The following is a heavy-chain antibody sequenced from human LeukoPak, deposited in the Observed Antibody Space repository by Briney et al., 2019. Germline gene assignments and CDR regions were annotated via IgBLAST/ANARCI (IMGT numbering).Heavy chain of an antibody. J-gene: IGHJ4*02. CDR1: GYTFTSYA. CDR3: ARGNVLLWFGELTELDY. CDR2: INAGNGNT. V-gene: IGHV1-3*01. D-gene: IGHD3-10*01. Sequence: ASVKVSCKASGYTFTSYAMHWVRQAPGQRLEWMGWINAGNGNTKYSQKFQGRVTITRDTSASTAYMELSSLRSEDTAVYYCARGNVLLWFGELTELDYWGQGTLVTVSS.